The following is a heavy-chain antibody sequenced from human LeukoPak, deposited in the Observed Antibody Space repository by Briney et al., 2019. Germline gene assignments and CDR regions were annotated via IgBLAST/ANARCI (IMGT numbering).Heavy chain of an antibody. Sequence: ASVKVSCKASGYTFTGYYMHWVRQAPGQGLEWMGWLNPNSGATNYAQNFQGRVTMTRDTSISTAYMELSRLSSDDTAVYYCARGRAYSYVSPLDYWGQGTPVTVSS. CDR3: ARGRAYSYVSPLDY. J-gene: IGHJ4*02. CDR1: GYTFTGYY. CDR2: LNPNSGAT. D-gene: IGHD5-18*01. V-gene: IGHV1-2*02.